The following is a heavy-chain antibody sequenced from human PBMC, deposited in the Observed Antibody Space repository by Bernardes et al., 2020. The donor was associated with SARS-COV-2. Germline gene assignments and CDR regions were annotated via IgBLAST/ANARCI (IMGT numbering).Heavy chain of an antibody. V-gene: IGHV7-4-1*02. D-gene: IGHD3-3*01. Sequence: ASVKVSCKASGYTFTSYAMNWVRQAPGQGLEWMGWINTNTWNPTYAQGFTGRFVFSLDTSVSTAYLQISSLKAEDTAVYYCARGYSDRLYNWFDPWGQGTLVTVSS. CDR2: INTNTWNP. CDR1: GYTFTSYA. J-gene: IGHJ5*02. CDR3: ARGYSDRLYNWFDP.